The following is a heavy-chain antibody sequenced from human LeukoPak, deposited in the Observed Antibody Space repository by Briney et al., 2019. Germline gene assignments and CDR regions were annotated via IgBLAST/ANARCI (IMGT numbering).Heavy chain of an antibody. CDR1: GYTFTSYD. CDR2: MNPNSGNT. Sequence: VASVKVSCKASGYTFTSYDINWVRQATGQGLEWMGWMNPNSGNTGYAQKFQGRVTMTGNTSISTAYMELSSLRSEDTAVYYCARGYCSSTSCYVWFDPWGQGTLVTVSS. V-gene: IGHV1-8*01. CDR3: ARGYCSSTSCYVWFDP. D-gene: IGHD2-2*01. J-gene: IGHJ5*02.